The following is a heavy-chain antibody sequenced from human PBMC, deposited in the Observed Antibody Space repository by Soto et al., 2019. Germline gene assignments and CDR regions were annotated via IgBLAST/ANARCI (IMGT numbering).Heavy chain of an antibody. J-gene: IGHJ4*02. D-gene: IGHD6-25*01. CDR3: ARADSSASFDY. CDR1: GGSVSSGRYY. Sequence: SETLSLTCTDSGGSVSSGRYYRSWIRQPPGKGLEWIGYIYYSGSTNYNPSLKSRVTISVDTSKNQFSLKLSSVTAADTAVYYCARADSSASFDYWGQGTLVTVSS. CDR2: IYYSGST. V-gene: IGHV4-61*01.